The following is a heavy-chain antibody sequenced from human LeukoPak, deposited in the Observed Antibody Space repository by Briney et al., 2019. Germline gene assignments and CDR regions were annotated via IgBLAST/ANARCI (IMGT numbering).Heavy chain of an antibody. J-gene: IGHJ4*02. CDR1: GGTFSSYA. V-gene: IGHV1-2*02. CDR2: INPNGGGT. Sequence: ASVKVSCKASGGTFSSYAISWVRQAPGQGLEWMGWINPNGGGTNYAQKFQGRVTMTRDTSISTAYMELSRLRSDDTAVYYCARSNIAVAGIGGFLDYWGQGTLVTVSS. D-gene: IGHD6-19*01. CDR3: ARSNIAVAGIGGFLDY.